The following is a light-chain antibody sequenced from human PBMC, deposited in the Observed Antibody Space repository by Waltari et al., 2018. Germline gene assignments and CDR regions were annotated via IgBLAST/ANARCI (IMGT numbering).Light chain of an antibody. CDR1: SSNIGRKG. Sequence: QSVLTQPPSASGTPGQRVPIFCAGSSSNIGRKGVNWYQQFPGTAPKLLIYTNNQRPSGFPDRFSGSKSGTSASLAITGLQSEDEADYYCAAWDDSLNGPVFGGGTKLTVL. J-gene: IGLJ2*01. V-gene: IGLV1-44*01. CDR3: AAWDDSLNGPV. CDR2: TNN.